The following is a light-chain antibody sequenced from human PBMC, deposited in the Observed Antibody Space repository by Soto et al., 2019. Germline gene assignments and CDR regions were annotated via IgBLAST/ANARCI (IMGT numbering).Light chain of an antibody. CDR2: GAS. CDR1: QRISTY. Sequence: DIQMTPSPSSLSASVGDRVTITCWASQRISTYLNWYQQKPGKAPKLLIYGASSLQSGVPSRFSGSGSGTDFTLTISSLQPEDFATYHCQQSYSTPYTFGQGTKLEIK. J-gene: IGKJ2*01. CDR3: QQSYSTPYT. V-gene: IGKV1-39*01.